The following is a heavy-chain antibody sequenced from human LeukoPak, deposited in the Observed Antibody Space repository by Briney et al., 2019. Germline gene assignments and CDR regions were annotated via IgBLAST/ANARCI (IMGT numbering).Heavy chain of an antibody. CDR3: ARAPMTRDAYYMDV. CDR1: GGSISSSSYY. D-gene: IGHD5-24*01. V-gene: IGHV4-39*07. CDR2: IYYSGST. Sequence: SETLSLTCTVSGGSISSSSYYWGWIRQPPGKGLEWIGSIYYSGSTYYNPSLKSRVTISVDTSKNQFSLKLSSVTAADTAVYYCARAPMTRDAYYMDVWGKGTTVTVSS. J-gene: IGHJ6*03.